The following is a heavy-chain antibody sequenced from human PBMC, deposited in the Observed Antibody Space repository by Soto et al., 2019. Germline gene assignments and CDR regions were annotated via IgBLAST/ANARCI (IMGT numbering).Heavy chain of an antibody. CDR2: INHSGST. CDR3: ARVSTAVVGVVAATSWFDP. D-gene: IGHD2-15*01. CDR1: GGSFSGYY. J-gene: IGHJ5*02. Sequence: SETLSLTCAVYGGSFSGYYWSWIRQPPGKGLEWIGEINHSGSTNYNPSLKSRVTISVDTSKNQFSLKLSSVTAADTAVYYCARVSTAVVGVVAATSWFDPWGQGTLVTVSS. V-gene: IGHV4-34*01.